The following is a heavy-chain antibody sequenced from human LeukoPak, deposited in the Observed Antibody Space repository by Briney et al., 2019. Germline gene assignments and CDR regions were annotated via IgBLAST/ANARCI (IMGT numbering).Heavy chain of an antibody. CDR3: ARLSLVTVTFVY. Sequence: PSETLSLTCTVSGASITTYYWSWVRQPPGKGLEWIGYIFYSGSSNYNPSLTSRVTISVGPSKNQFSLKLSSVTASDTAVYYCARLSLVTVTFVYWGQGALVTGSS. V-gene: IGHV4-59*01. CDR2: IFYSGSS. D-gene: IGHD4-17*01. J-gene: IGHJ4*02. CDR1: GASITTYY.